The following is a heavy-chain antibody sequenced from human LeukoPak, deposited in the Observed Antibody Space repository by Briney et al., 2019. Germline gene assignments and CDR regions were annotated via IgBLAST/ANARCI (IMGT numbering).Heavy chain of an antibody. J-gene: IGHJ5*02. Sequence: SETLSLTCAVYGGSFSGFYWSWIRQPPGKGLEWIGEINQSGSTNYNPSLKSRVTISVDTSKNQFSLKLSSVTAADTAVYYCARPGYSGYDPKGDHNWFDPWGQGTLVTVSS. CDR1: GGSFSGFY. CDR2: INQSGST. CDR3: ARPGYSGYDPKGDHNWFDP. D-gene: IGHD5-12*01. V-gene: IGHV4-34*01.